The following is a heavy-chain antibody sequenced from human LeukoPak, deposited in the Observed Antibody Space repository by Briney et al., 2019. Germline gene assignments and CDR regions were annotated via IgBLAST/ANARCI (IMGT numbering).Heavy chain of an antibody. CDR1: GFTFSNYW. D-gene: IGHD2-21*02. V-gene: IGHV3-74*01. Sequence: GGSLRLPCTVSGFTFSNYWMHWVRQAPGKGLVWVSRINSDGSVTNYADSVKGRFTISRDNAKNTLYLQMNSLRAEDTAVYYCTRVCGSDWYSLGYWGQGTLVTVSS. CDR2: INSDGSVT. CDR3: TRVCGSDWYSLGY. J-gene: IGHJ4*02.